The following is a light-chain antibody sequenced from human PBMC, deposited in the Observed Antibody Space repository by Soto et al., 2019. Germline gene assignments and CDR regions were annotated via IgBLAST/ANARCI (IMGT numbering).Light chain of an antibody. J-gene: IGKJ1*01. Sequence: DIQMTQSPSTLSASVGDRVTITCRASRSISIWLAWYQQKPGKAPNLLIYKSSILERGVPSRFSGSASGTEFTLTISSLQPDDFATYYCHQYNSDPWTFGQGTKVDIK. CDR2: KSS. V-gene: IGKV1-5*03. CDR3: HQYNSDPWT. CDR1: RSISIW.